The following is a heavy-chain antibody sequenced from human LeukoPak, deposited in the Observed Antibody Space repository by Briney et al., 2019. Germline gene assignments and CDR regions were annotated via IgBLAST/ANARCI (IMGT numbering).Heavy chain of an antibody. D-gene: IGHD3-10*01. J-gene: IGHJ4*02. V-gene: IGHV3-7*01. Sequence: PGGSLRLSCAASGFSFSNYWMSWVRQAPGKGLEWVANIKEDGSEKHYVDSVKGRFTISRDNAKNSLYLQMNGLRAEDTAVYYCARTIRGYWGQGTLVTVSS. CDR1: GFSFSNYW. CDR3: ARTIRGY. CDR2: IKEDGSEK.